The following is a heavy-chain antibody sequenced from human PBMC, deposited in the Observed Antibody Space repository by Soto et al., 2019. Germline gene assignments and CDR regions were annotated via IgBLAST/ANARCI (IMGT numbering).Heavy chain of an antibody. J-gene: IGHJ6*02. CDR3: ASSHEVLAAAPREYYYYGMGV. V-gene: IGHV6-1*01. Sequence: PSQTLSLTCAISGDSVSSNSAAWNWIRQSPSRGLEWLGRTYYRSKWYNDYAVSVKSRITINPDTSKNQFSLQLNSVTPEDTAVYYCASSHEVLAAAPREYYYYGMGVWGQGTTVTVSS. CDR1: GDSVSSNSAA. CDR2: TYYRSKWYN. D-gene: IGHD6-13*01.